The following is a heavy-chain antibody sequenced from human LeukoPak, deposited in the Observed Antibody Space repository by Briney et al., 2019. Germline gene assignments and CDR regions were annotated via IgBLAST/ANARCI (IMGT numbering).Heavy chain of an antibody. V-gene: IGHV3-53*01. J-gene: IGHJ6*02. CDR1: GFTVSSNY. Sequence: GGSLRLSCAASGFTVSSNYMSWVRQAPGKGLEWVSVIYSGGSTYYADSVKGRFTISRDNSKNTLYLQMNSLRAEDTAVYYCARDRGRIHYGMDVWGQGTTATVSS. D-gene: IGHD2-15*01. CDR3: ARDRGRIHYGMDV. CDR2: IYSGGST.